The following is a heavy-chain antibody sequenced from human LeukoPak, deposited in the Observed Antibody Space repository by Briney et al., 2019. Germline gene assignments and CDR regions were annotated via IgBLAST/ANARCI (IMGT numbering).Heavy chain of an antibody. J-gene: IGHJ5*02. CDR2: IYYSGST. V-gene: IGHV4-59*01. CDR3: AREGSTWIQLSSPGWFDP. Sequence: PSETLSLTCTVSGGSISSYYWSWIRQPPGKGLEWIGYIYYSGSTNYNPSLKSRVTISVDTSKNQFSLKLSSVTAADTAVYYCAREGSTWIQLSSPGWFDPWGQGTLVTVSS. D-gene: IGHD5-18*01. CDR1: GGSISSYY.